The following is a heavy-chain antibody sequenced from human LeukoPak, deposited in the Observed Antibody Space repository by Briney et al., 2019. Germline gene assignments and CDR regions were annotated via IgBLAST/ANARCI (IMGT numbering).Heavy chain of an antibody. J-gene: IGHJ4*02. CDR2: ISGSGGST. CDR3: ANQRFLDWFRYFDY. D-gene: IGHD3/OR15-3a*01. V-gene: IGHV3-23*01. Sequence: GGSLRLSCAASGFTVSSNCMSWVRQAPGKGLEWVSAISGSGGSTYYADSVKGRFTISRDNSKNTLYLQMNSLRAEDTAVYYCANQRFLDWFRYFDYWGQGTLVTVSS. CDR1: GFTVSSNC.